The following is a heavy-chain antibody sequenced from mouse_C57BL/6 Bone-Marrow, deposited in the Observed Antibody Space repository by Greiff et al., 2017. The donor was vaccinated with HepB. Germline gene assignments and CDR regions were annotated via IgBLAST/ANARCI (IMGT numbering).Heavy chain of an antibody. Sequence: VKLMESGPELVKPGASVKLSCKASGYTFTSYDINWVKQRPGQGLEWIGWIYPRDGSTKYNEKFKGKATLTVDTSSSTAYMELHSLTSEDSAVYFCARRAYYSNYGFAYWGQGTLVTVSA. V-gene: IGHV1-85*01. CDR3: ARRAYYSNYGFAY. CDR2: IYPRDGST. D-gene: IGHD2-5*01. CDR1: GYTFTSYD. J-gene: IGHJ3*01.